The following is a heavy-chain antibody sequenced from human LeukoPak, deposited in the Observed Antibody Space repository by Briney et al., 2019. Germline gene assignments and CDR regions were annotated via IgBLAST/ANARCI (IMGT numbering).Heavy chain of an antibody. CDR3: ARADDYVWGSYRYGPFDY. D-gene: IGHD3-16*02. CDR1: GFPFTSYS. V-gene: IGHV3-48*04. CDR2: ISSSSTI. J-gene: IGHJ4*02. Sequence: PGGSLRLSCAASGFPFTSYSMNWVRQPPGKGLEWVSYISSSSTIYYADSVKGRFTISRDNAKNSLYLQMNSLRAEDTAVYYCARADDYVWGSYRYGPFDYWGQGTLVTVSS.